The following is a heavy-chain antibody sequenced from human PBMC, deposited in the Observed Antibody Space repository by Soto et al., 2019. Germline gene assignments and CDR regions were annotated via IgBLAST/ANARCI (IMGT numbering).Heavy chain of an antibody. CDR1: GGSISSSSYY. CDR3: ERTFQLRPIDY. CDR2: IYYSGST. Sequence: PSETLSLTCTVSGGSISSSSYYWGWIRQPPGKGLEWIGSIYYSGSTYYNPSLKSRVTISVDTSKNQFSLKLSSVTAADTAVYYCERTFQLRPIDYWGQGTLVTVYS. V-gene: IGHV4-39*01. D-gene: IGHD1-1*01. J-gene: IGHJ4*02.